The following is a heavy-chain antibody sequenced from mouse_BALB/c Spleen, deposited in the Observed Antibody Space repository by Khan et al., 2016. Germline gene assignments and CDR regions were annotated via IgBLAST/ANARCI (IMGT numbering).Heavy chain of an antibody. CDR3: ARDHGSSYGWFSY. Sequence: QIQLVQSGPELKKPGETVKISCKASGYTFTNYGMNWVKQAPGKGLKWMGWINTSTGEAAYSDDFKGRFAFSLETSASTAYLQINNLKNEDMATYFCARDHGSSYGWFSYWDQGTLVTVSA. D-gene: IGHD1-1*01. V-gene: IGHV9-1*02. J-gene: IGHJ3*01. CDR1: GYTFTNYG. CDR2: INTSTGEA.